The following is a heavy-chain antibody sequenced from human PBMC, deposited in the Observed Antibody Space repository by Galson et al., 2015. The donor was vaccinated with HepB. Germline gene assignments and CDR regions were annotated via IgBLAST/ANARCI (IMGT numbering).Heavy chain of an antibody. CDR2: IIPILGIA. Sequence: WVRQAPGQGLEWMGRIIPILGIANYAQKFQGRVTITADKSTSTAYMELSSLRSEDTAVYYCARGGFGGNWFDPWGQGTLVTVSS. D-gene: IGHD3-10*01. J-gene: IGHJ5*02. CDR3: ARGGFGGNWFDP. V-gene: IGHV1-69*04.